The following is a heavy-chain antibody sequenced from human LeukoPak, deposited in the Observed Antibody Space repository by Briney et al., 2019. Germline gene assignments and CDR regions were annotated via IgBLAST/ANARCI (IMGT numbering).Heavy chain of an antibody. CDR3: ARVRGSRGAFDI. D-gene: IGHD6-19*01. Sequence: SETLSLTCTVSGGSISSSNYYWGWIRQPPGKGLEWIGSIYYSGSTYYNPSLKSRVTISVDTSKNQFSLKLSSVTAADTAMYYCARVRGSRGAFDIWGQGTMVTVSS. CDR2: IYYSGST. J-gene: IGHJ3*02. V-gene: IGHV4-39*01. CDR1: GGSISSSNYY.